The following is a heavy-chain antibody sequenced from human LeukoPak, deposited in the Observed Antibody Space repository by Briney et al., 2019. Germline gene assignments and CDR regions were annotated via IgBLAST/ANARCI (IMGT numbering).Heavy chain of an antibody. CDR1: GYTFTRYY. V-gene: IGHV1-46*01. Sequence: ASVKVSFKASGYTFTRYYMHWVRQAPGQGREWMGIIDPSGGSTSYAQNFQGGVTMTSDATTGTVYLELSSLRSVDTAVYYCARDFGEMPNYWGQGTLVTVSS. CDR3: ARDFGEMPNY. CDR2: IDPSGGST. J-gene: IGHJ4*02. D-gene: IGHD5-24*01.